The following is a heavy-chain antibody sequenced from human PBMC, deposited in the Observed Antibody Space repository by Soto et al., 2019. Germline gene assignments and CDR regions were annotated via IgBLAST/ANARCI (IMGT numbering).Heavy chain of an antibody. CDR3: ARSPPTGYYYDSSGYILEDY. V-gene: IGHV3-23*01. CDR2: ISGSGGST. D-gene: IGHD3-22*01. CDR1: GFTFSSYA. J-gene: IGHJ4*02. Sequence: WGSLRLSCAASGFTFSSYAMSWVRQAPGKGLEWVSAISGSGGSTYYADSVKGRFTISRDNSKNTLYLQMNSLRAEDTAVYYFARSPPTGYYYDSSGYILEDYWGQGTLVTVSA.